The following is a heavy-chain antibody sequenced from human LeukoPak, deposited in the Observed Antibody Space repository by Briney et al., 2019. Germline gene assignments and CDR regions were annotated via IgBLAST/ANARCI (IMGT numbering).Heavy chain of an antibody. CDR2: IYYSGST. V-gene: IGHV4-59*08. J-gene: IGHJ4*02. CDR1: GGSISSYY. Sequence: PSETLSLTCTVSGGSISSYYWSWIRQPPGKGLEWIGDIYYSGSTNYNPSLKSRVTISVDTSKNQFSLKLSSVTAADTAVYYCGRRTAAGGVGAFDYWGQGTLVTVSS. CDR3: GRRTAAGGVGAFDY. D-gene: IGHD6-13*01.